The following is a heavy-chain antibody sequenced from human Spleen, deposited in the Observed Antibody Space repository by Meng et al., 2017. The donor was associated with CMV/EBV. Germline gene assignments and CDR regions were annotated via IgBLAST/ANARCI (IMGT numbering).Heavy chain of an antibody. CDR2: IYHSGNT. J-gene: IGHJ3*02. D-gene: IGHD5-18*01. CDR3: ARASYGYSAFDI. CDR1: GFTVSTNF. V-gene: IGHV4-38-2*01. Sequence: ESLKISCAASGFTVSTNFMTWVRQPSGKGLEWIGNIYHSGNTYYNPSLKSRVTISVDTSKNQFSLNMRSVTAADTAMYYCARASYGYSAFDIWGQGTMVTVSS.